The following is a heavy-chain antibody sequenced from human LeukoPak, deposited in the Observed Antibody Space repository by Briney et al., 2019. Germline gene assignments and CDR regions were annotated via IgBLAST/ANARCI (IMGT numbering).Heavy chain of an antibody. D-gene: IGHD3-10*01. V-gene: IGHV1-2*02. Sequence: ASVTVSCKASGYTFTGYYMHWVRQAPGQGLEWMGWINPNSGGTNYAQKFQGRVTMTRDTSISTAYMELSRLRSDDTAVYYCARGVLWFGKYYFDYWGQGTLVTVSS. CDR1: GYTFTGYY. J-gene: IGHJ4*02. CDR2: INPNSGGT. CDR3: ARGVLWFGKYYFDY.